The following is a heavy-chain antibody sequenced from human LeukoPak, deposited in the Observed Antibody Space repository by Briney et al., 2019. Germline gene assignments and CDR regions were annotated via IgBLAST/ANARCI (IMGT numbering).Heavy chain of an antibody. CDR3: GRDSEDGYNYDG. V-gene: IGHV3-30-3*01. D-gene: IGHD5-24*01. CDR1: GFTFSSYA. J-gene: IGHJ4*02. Sequence: GRSLRLSCAASGFTFSSYAMHWVRQAPGKGLEWVAVISYDGSNKYYADSVKGRFTISRDNSKNTLYLQMNSLRAEDTAVYYCGRDSEDGYNYDGWGQGTLVTVSS. CDR2: ISYDGSNK.